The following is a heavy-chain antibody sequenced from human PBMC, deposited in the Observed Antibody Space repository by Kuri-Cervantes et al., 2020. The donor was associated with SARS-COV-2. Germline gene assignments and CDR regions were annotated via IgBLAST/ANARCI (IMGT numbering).Heavy chain of an antibody. V-gene: IGHV4-38-2*01. CDR2: IYHSGST. CDR1: GYSISSGYS. J-gene: IGHJ4*02. CDR3: ARAGVADILTGYSRHGVDY. D-gene: IGHD3-9*01. Sequence: SETLSLTCAVSGYSISSGYSWGWIRQPPGKGLEWIGSIYHSGSTYYNASLKSRVTISVDTSKNQFSLKLSSVTAADTAVYYCARAGVADILTGYSRHGVDYWGQGTLVTVSS.